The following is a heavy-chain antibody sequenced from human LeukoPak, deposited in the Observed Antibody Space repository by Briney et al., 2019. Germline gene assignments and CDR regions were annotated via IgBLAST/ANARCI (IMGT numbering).Heavy chain of an antibody. CDR2: INHSGST. Sequence: SETLSLTCAVYGGSFSGYYWSWIRQPPGKGLEWIGEINHSGSTNYNPSLKSRVTISVDTSKIQFSLKLSSVTAADTAVYYCARTPYYYDSSGLDYWGQGTLVTVSS. CDR3: ARTPYYYDSSGLDY. V-gene: IGHV4-34*01. J-gene: IGHJ4*02. D-gene: IGHD3-22*01. CDR1: GGSFSGYY.